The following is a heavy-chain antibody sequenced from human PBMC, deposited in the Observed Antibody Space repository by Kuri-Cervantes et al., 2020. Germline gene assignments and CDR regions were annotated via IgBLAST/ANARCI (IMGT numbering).Heavy chain of an antibody. CDR3: ARGEDYDILTGYYFSAAFDI. J-gene: IGHJ3*02. CDR1: GFSFSNYG. D-gene: IGHD3-9*01. Sequence: GGSLRLSCAASGFSFSNYGMHWVRQAPGKGLEWVAFIQSDGSEIYYGDSVKGRFTTSRDNSKKTVYLQMNSLRAEDTAVYYCARGEDYDILTGYYFSAAFDIWSQGTMVTVSS. CDR2: IQSDGSEI. V-gene: IGHV3-30*02.